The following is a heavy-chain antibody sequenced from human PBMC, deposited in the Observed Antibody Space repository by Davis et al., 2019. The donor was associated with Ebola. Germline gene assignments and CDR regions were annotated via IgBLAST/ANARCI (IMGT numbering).Heavy chain of an antibody. V-gene: IGHV3-23*01. CDR2: ISGSGNGDGP. D-gene: IGHD3-10*01. CDR1: GFSFSNCA. J-gene: IGHJ4*02. CDR3: TTTTVGRGELKLGPGY. Sequence: GESLKISCAASGFSFSNCAMSWVRQVPGKGLEWVSGISGSGNGDGPYYADSVKGRFTISRDNSKNTLYLQMNSLRVEDTATYYCTTTTVGRGELKLGPGYWGQGTPVTVSS.